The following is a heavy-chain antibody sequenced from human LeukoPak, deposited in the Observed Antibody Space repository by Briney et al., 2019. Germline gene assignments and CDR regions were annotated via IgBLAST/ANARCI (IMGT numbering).Heavy chain of an antibody. D-gene: IGHD5-18*01. V-gene: IGHV3-33*01. Sequence: SGGSLRLSCAASGFTFSSYGMHWVRQAPGKGLEWEAVIWYDGSNKYYADSVKGRFTISRDNSKNTLYLQMNSLRAEDTAVYYCASEKHVDTASLRDPRFDYWGQGTLVTVSS. J-gene: IGHJ4*02. CDR3: ASEKHVDTASLRDPRFDY. CDR2: IWYDGSNK. CDR1: GFTFSSYG.